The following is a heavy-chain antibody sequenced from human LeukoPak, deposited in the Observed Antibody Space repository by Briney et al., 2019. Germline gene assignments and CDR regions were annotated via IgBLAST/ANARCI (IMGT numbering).Heavy chain of an antibody. Sequence: PGGSLRLSCAASGFTFSSYGMHWVRQAPGKGLEWVAIISYDGSNKYYADSVKGRFTISRDNAKNSLYLQMNSLRDEDTAVYYCARRAIWGQGTLVTVSS. J-gene: IGHJ4*02. CDR1: GFTFSSYG. CDR3: ARRAI. V-gene: IGHV3-30*03. CDR2: ISYDGSNK.